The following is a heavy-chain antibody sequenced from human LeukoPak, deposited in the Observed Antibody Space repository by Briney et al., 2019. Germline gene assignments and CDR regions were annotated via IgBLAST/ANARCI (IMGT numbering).Heavy chain of an antibody. D-gene: IGHD4-17*01. V-gene: IGHV3-20*04. CDR2: LNGNGDNT. CDR1: GFTFDDYV. J-gene: IGHJ4*02. Sequence: PGGSLRLSCAASGFTFDDYVMNWVRQAPGKGLEWVSGLNGNGDNTGFADSVKGRFTISRDNAKNSLYLQMNSLRAEDTAVYYCARGGYGDYPELGYWGQGTLVTVSS. CDR3: ARGGYGDYPELGY.